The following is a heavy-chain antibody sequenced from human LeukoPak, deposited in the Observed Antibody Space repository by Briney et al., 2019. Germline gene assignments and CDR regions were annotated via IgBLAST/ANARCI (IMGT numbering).Heavy chain of an antibody. Sequence: SETLSLTCAVYGGSFSGYYWSWIRQPPGKGLEWIGEINHSGSTNYNPSLKSRVTISVDTSKNQFSLKLSSVTAADTAVYYCARALYYYDSSGYYQTSSIDYWGQGTLVTVSS. CDR3: ARALYYYDSSGYYQTSSIDY. CDR2: INHSGST. D-gene: IGHD3-22*01. CDR1: GGSFSGYY. J-gene: IGHJ4*02. V-gene: IGHV4-34*01.